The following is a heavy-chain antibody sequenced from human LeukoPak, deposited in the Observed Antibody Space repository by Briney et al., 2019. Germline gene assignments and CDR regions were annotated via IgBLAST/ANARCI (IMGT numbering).Heavy chain of an antibody. V-gene: IGHV3-23*01. D-gene: IGHD6-13*01. Sequence: GGSLRLSCAASGFTFSSYGMSWVRQAPGKGLEWVSAISGSGGSTYYADSVKGRFTISRDNSKNTLYLQMNSLRAEDTAVYYCAKDRAAAGTGDFDYWGQGTLVTVSS. CDR2: ISGSGGST. CDR1: GFTFSSYG. J-gene: IGHJ4*02. CDR3: AKDRAAAGTGDFDY.